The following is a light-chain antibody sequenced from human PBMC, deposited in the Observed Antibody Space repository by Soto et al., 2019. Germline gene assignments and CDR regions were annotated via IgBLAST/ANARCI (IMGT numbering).Light chain of an antibody. Sequence: DGLLTQSPLSLSVTVGQPASISCRSSQSLVHSSGNTFLSWFFQRPGHSPRRLIYKVFNRDSGAPDRFSGSGSGTHFTLQITRVEAEDVGVYYCMQYAHWPHSFGQGTKLEIK. CDR1: QSLVHSSGNTF. CDR3: MQYAHWPHS. CDR2: KVF. V-gene: IGKV2-30*02. J-gene: IGKJ2*03.